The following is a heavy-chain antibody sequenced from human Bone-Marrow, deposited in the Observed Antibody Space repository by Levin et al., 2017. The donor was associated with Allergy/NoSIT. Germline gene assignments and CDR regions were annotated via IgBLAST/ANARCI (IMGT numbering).Heavy chain of an antibody. Sequence: SETLSLTCTVSGASIRSGDYFWSWIRQSPGTGLEWIGYIHDTGDTFYNPSLKSRLTISVDTSKNQFSLKLSSVTAADTAVYFCARSQVTDADYIVSSFDIWGQGTRVTISS. CDR2: IHDTGDT. V-gene: IGHV4-30-4*01. D-gene: IGHD4-17*01. J-gene: IGHJ3*02. CDR3: ARSQVTDADYIVSSFDI. CDR1: GASIRSGDYF.